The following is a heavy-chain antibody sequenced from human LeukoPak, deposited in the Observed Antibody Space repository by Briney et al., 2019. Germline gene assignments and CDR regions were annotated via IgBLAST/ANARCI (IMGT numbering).Heavy chain of an antibody. CDR1: GFTVSSNY. V-gene: IGHV3-53*01. J-gene: IGHJ3*02. Sequence: GGSLRLSCAASGFTVSSNYMSWVRQAPGKGLEWASVIYSGGSTYYADSVKGRLTISRDNSKNTLYLQMNSLRAEDTAVYYCARALPAAGSPFDAFDIWGQGTMVTVSS. D-gene: IGHD6-25*01. CDR3: ARALPAAGSPFDAFDI. CDR2: IYSGGST.